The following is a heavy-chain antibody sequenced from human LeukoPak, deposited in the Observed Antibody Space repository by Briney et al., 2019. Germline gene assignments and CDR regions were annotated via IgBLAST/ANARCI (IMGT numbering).Heavy chain of an antibody. CDR1: GGSISSYY. Sequence: TSETLSLTCTVSGGSISSYYWSWIRQPPGKGLEWIGEIHNSGTTNYNPSLNSRVTISEDTSKNQFYLNLSSVTAADTAVYYCARRYYYNLGSFPFDFWGQGTLVTVSS. J-gene: IGHJ4*02. V-gene: IGHV4-59*12. D-gene: IGHD3-10*01. CDR3: ARRYYYNLGSFPFDF. CDR2: IHNSGTT.